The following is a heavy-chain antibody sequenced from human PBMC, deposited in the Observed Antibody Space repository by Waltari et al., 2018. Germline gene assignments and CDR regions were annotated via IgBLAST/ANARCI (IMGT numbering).Heavy chain of an antibody. Sequence: QVQLVQSGAEVKKPGSSVKVSCKASGGTFSSYAISWVRQAPGQGLEWMGGIIPIFGTANYAQKFQCRVTITADESTSTAYMELSSLRSEDTAVYYCARGGANDYSNYGGTDYYCMDVWGQGTTVTVSS. D-gene: IGHD4-4*01. V-gene: IGHV1-69*01. J-gene: IGHJ6*02. CDR3: ARGGANDYSNYGGTDYYCMDV. CDR1: GGTFSSYA. CDR2: IIPIFGTA.